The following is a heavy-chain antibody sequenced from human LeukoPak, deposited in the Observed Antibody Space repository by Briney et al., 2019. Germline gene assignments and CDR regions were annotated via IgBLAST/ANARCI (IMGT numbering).Heavy chain of an antibody. Sequence: GGSLRLSCAASGFTFSNYAMSWVRQAPGKGLEWVPGISGSGSTTYYAGFLKGRFTISRDNSKNTMYLQMDSLRAEDTAVYYCAKDGVVMTTIRGFFDLWGRGTLVTVSP. J-gene: IGHJ2*01. CDR2: ISGSGSTT. V-gene: IGHV3-23*01. D-gene: IGHD2-21*02. CDR3: AKDGVVMTTIRGFFDL. CDR1: GFTFSNYA.